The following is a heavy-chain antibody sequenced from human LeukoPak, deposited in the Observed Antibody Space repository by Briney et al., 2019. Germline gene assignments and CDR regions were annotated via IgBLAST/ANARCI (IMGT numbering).Heavy chain of an antibody. J-gene: IGHJ6*03. CDR1: GFTFSSYG. CDR3: ARDPGPYGDYMDV. CDR2: IRYDGSNK. V-gene: IGHV3-30*02. D-gene: IGHD1-1*01. Sequence: GGSLRLSCAASGFTFSSYGMHWVRQAPGKWLEWVAFIRYDGSNKYYADSVKGRFTISRDNSKNTLYLQMNSLRVEDTAVYYCARDPGPYGDYMDVWGKGTTVTVSS.